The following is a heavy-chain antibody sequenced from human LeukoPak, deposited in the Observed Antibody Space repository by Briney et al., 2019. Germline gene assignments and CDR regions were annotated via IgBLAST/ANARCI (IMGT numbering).Heavy chain of an antibody. Sequence: GGSLRLSCAASEFTFSSYGMSWVRQAPGKGLEWFSAISGSGGSTYYADSVKGRFTISRDNSKNTLYLVMNSLRAEDTALYYCAKDLKVGFCSTTSCYGIDSWGQGTLVTVSS. CDR2: ISGSGGST. CDR1: EFTFSSYG. V-gene: IGHV3-23*01. J-gene: IGHJ4*02. CDR3: AKDLKVGFCSTTSCYGIDS. D-gene: IGHD2-2*01.